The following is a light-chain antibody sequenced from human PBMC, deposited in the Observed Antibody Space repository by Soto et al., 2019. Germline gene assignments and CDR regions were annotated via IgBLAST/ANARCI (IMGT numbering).Light chain of an antibody. V-gene: IGKV3D-20*02. J-gene: IGKJ1*01. CDR1: QSVRSNY. CDR3: QQRSHWPRT. Sequence: EIVLTQSPGTLSLSPGERATLSCRASQSVRSNYLAWYQQRPGQAPRLLIYGASSRATGIPDRFSGSGSGTDFSLTISSLEPEDFAVYYCQQRSHWPRTFGQGTKVDIK. CDR2: GAS.